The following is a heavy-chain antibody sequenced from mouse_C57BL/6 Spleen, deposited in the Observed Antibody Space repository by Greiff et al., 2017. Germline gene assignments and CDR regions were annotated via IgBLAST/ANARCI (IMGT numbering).Heavy chain of an antibody. Sequence: QVQLQQPGAELVMPGASVKLSCKASGYTFTSYWMHWVKQRPGQGLEWIGEIDPSDSYTNYNQKFKGKSTLTVDTSSCTAYMQLSSLTSEASAVXYCARLYSNYEAWFAYWGQGTLVTVSA. J-gene: IGHJ3*01. D-gene: IGHD2-5*01. CDR3: ARLYSNYEAWFAY. V-gene: IGHV1-69*01. CDR2: IDPSDSYT. CDR1: GYTFTSYW.